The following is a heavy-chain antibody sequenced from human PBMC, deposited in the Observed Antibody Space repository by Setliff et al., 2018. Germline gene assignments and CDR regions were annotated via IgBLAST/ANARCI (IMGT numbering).Heavy chain of an antibody. CDR1: GFTFSYAW. V-gene: IGHV3-15*07. D-gene: IGHD6-13*01. Sequence: GGSLRLSCAASGFTFSYAWMHWVRQAPGKGLEWVGRSKSKTAGGAIDYAAPVKGRFTISRDDSKNTLYLQMNSLRAEDTAVYYCAKQVLSSSWPNDAFDIWGQGTMGT. CDR2: SKSKTAGGAI. CDR3: AKQVLSSSWPNDAFDI. J-gene: IGHJ3*02.